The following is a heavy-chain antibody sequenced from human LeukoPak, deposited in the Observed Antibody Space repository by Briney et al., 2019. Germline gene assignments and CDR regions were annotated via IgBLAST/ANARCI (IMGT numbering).Heavy chain of an antibody. Sequence: GSLRLSCAASGFTFSSYAMHWVRQAPGKGLEWVAVISYDGSNKYYADSVKGRFTISRDNSKNTLYLQMNSLRAEDTAVCYCARADQYYDFWSGCPYWGQGTLVTVSS. CDR3: ARADQYYDFWSGCPY. V-gene: IGHV3-30-3*01. CDR2: ISYDGSNK. CDR1: GFTFSSYA. J-gene: IGHJ4*02. D-gene: IGHD3-3*01.